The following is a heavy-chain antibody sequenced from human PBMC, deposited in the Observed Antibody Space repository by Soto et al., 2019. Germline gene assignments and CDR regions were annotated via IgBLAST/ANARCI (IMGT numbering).Heavy chain of an antibody. CDR1: GGSFSGYY. CDR3: ARRMSVYGSGSYVGRNWFDP. Sequence: SETLSLTCAVYGGSFSGYYWSWIRQPPGKGLEWIGEINHSGSTNYNPSLKSRVTISVDTSKNQFSLKLSSVTAADTAVYYCARRMSVYGSGSYVGRNWFDPWGQGTLVNVSS. V-gene: IGHV4-34*01. J-gene: IGHJ5*02. CDR2: INHSGST. D-gene: IGHD3-10*01.